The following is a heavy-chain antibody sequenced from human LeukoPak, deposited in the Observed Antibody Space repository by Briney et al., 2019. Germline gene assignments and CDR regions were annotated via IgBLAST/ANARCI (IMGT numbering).Heavy chain of an antibody. CDR1: GYTFTSYY. CDR2: INPSGGST. CDR3: ARDLSMITFGGVIVRTGFDY. Sequence: ASVTVSCKASGYTFTSYYMHWVRQAPGQGLEWMGIINPSGGSTSYAQKFQGRVTMTRDTSTSTVYMELSSLRSEDTAVYYCARDLSMITFGGVIVRTGFDYWGQGTLVTVSS. D-gene: IGHD3-16*02. J-gene: IGHJ4*02. V-gene: IGHV1-46*01.